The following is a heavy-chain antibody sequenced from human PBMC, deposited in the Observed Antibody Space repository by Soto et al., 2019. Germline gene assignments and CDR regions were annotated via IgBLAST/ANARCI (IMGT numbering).Heavy chain of an antibody. CDR3: PRGERLYYFYYGMDV. V-gene: IGHV1-3*04. CDR2: INTGNGNT. CDR1: GDNASCHA. Sequence: GVSANVPCKACGDNASCHALFWLCHAPGQGLEWMGWINTGNGNTKYSQKLKGRVTMTRETSASTAFLELSSLKSEDTAVYYCPRGERLYYFYYGMDVWRQGSTVTVTS. J-gene: IGHJ6*02. D-gene: IGHD3-3*01.